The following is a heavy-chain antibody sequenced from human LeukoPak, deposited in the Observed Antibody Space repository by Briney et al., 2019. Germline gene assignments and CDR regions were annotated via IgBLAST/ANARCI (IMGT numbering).Heavy chain of an antibody. Sequence: PSQTLSLTCTVSGGSISSGGYYWSWIRQPPGKGLEWIGYIYHSGSTYYNPSLKSRVTISVDRSKNQFSLKLSSVTAADTAVYYCASYCSSTSCYTLSYWGQGTLVTVSS. CDR3: ASYCSSTSCYTLSY. D-gene: IGHD2-2*02. CDR2: IYHSGST. J-gene: IGHJ4*02. CDR1: GGSISSGGYY. V-gene: IGHV4-30-2*01.